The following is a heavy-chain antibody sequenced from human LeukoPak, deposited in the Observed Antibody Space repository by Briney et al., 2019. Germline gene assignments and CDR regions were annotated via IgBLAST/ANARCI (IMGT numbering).Heavy chain of an antibody. J-gene: IGHJ4*02. V-gene: IGHV4-59*01. D-gene: IGHD1-26*01. CDR1: GGSLSSYY. CDR3: ARELVGATYGLPDY. Sequence: SETLSLTCTVSGGSLSSYYWSWIRQPPGKGLEWIGYVYYSGSTNYNASLKSRVTISVDTSKNQFSLKLSSVTAADTAVYYCARELVGATYGLPDYWGQGTLVTVSS. CDR2: VYYSGST.